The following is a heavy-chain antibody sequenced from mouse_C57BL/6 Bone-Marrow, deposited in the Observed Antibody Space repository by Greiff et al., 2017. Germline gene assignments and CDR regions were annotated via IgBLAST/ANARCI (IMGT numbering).Heavy chain of an antibody. CDR1: GYTFTSYT. D-gene: IGHD1-1*01. J-gene: IGHJ4*01. V-gene: IGHV1-4*01. CDR3: ARRNYYCAMDF. CDR2: IYPSSGYT. Sequence: VQLVESGAELARPGASVKMSCKASGYTFTSYTIPWVKQRPGQGLEWIGYIYPSSGYTKYNEKFKDKATLTADKSSSTAYMQLSSLTSEDSAVYYCARRNYYCAMDFWGQGTSVTVSS.